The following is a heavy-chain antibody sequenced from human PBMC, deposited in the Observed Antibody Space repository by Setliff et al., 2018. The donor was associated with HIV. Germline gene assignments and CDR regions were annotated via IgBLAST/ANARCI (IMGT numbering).Heavy chain of an antibody. Sequence: HGESLKISCKGSGYYFTSYWIGWVRQMPGKGLEWMGIIYPGDSDTRISPSFQGQVTITADKSINTAYLQWSSLKASDTAMYYCARHVLVTRDVRYFDYWGQGTLVTVSS. CDR3: ARHVLVTRDVRYFDY. CDR2: IYPGDSDT. D-gene: IGHD2-21*02. CDR1: GYYFTSYW. J-gene: IGHJ4*02. V-gene: IGHV5-51*01.